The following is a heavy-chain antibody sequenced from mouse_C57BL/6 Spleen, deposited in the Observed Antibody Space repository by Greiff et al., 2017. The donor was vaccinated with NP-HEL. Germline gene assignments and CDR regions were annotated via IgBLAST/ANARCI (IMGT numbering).Heavy chain of an antibody. Sequence: QVQLKQPGAELVKPGASVKMSCKASGYTFTSYWITWVKQRPGQGLEWIGDIYPGSGSTNYNEKFKSKATLTVDTSSSTAYMQLSSLTSEDSAVYYCARRTYYYGSSYDWYFDVWGTGTTVTVSS. CDR1: GYTFTSYW. CDR3: ARRTYYYGSSYDWYFDV. V-gene: IGHV1-55*01. D-gene: IGHD1-1*01. CDR2: IYPGSGST. J-gene: IGHJ1*03.